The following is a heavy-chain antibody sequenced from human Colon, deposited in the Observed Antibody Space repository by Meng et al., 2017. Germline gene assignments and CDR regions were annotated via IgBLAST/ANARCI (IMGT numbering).Heavy chain of an antibody. Sequence: QVHKQQGGAGLLKPSVTLPLPCAVSGGSFSGFYWSWIRQPPGKGLEWIGEIDHFGISNYNSSLKGRLTMSVDTSKKQISLTLTSVTAADTAVYYCATGLRHGDWFDPWGPGTLVTVSS. J-gene: IGHJ5*02. V-gene: IGHV4-34*02. CDR3: ATGLRHGDWFDP. CDR1: GGSFSGFY. D-gene: IGHD4-17*01. CDR2: IDHFGIS.